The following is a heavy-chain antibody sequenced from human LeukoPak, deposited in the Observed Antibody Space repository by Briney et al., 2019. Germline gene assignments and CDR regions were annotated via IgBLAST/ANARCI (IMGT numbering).Heavy chain of an antibody. Sequence: PSETLSLTCTVSGGSISSYYWSWIRQPPGKGLEWIGYIYYSGSTNYNPSLKSRVTISVDTSKNQFSLKLSSVTAADTAVYYCASSVLRFSSFYFDYWGQGTLVTVSS. V-gene: IGHV4-59*08. D-gene: IGHD3-3*01. CDR1: GGSISSYY. J-gene: IGHJ4*02. CDR3: ASSVLRFSSFYFDY. CDR2: IYYSGST.